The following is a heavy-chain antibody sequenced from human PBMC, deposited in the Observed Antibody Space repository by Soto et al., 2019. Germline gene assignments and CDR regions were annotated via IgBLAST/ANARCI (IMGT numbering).Heavy chain of an antibody. V-gene: IGHV4-31*03. CDR2: IYYSGST. Sequence: QVQLQESGPGLVKPSQTLSLTCTVSGGSISSGSYYWTWIRQHPGKGLEWIGYIYYSGSTYYNPSLKSRLTISVDTSKNQFSLKLSSVPAADTAVYYCARQSRASCGGDCYFNWFDPWGQGTLVTVSS. CDR3: ARQSRASCGGDCYFNWFDP. CDR1: GGSISSGSYY. D-gene: IGHD2-21*02. J-gene: IGHJ5*02.